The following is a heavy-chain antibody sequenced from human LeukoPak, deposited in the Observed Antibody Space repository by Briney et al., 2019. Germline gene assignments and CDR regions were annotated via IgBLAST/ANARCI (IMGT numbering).Heavy chain of an antibody. J-gene: IGHJ6*02. D-gene: IGHD3-3*01. CDR1: GFTFSSYA. Sequence: GGSLRLSCAASGFTFSSYAMSWVRQAPGNGLEWVSAISGSGGSTYYADFVKGRFTISRDNSKNTLYLQMSSLRAEDTAVYYCAARTIFRPMDVWGQGTTVTVSS. V-gene: IGHV3-23*01. CDR2: ISGSGGST. CDR3: AARTIFRPMDV.